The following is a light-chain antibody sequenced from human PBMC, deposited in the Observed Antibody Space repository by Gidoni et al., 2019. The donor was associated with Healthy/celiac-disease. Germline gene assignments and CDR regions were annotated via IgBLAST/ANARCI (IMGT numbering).Light chain of an antibody. CDR3: CSYAGSSTEV. J-gene: IGLJ1*01. Sequence: SALTQPPSVSGSPGQSTTITCTGTRSDVGSYNLDSWYQKHPGNAPILMFYDGSPRPSGVSRLFSCSSSDNTTSLTISGLQADDAADYYCCSYAGSSTEVFGTGTKVTVL. CDR2: DGS. CDR1: RSDVGSYNL. V-gene: IGLV2-23*01.